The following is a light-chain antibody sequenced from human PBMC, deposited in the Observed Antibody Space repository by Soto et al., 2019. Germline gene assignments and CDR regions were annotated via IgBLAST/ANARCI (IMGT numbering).Light chain of an antibody. V-gene: IGKV3-15*01. CDR2: GAS. CDR1: QSVSSN. CDR3: QQYNNWHT. Sequence: EIVMTQSPATVSVSPGERATLSCRASQSVSSNLAWYQQKPGQAPRLLIYGASTRATGIPARFSGSGSGTEFTLTISSLQSEDFAVYYCQQYNNWHTFGQGTRLEIK. J-gene: IGKJ5*01.